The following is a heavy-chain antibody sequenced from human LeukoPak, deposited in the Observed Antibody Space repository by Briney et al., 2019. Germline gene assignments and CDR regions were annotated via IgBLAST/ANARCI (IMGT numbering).Heavy chain of an antibody. D-gene: IGHD2-15*01. J-gene: IGHJ6*02. CDR1: GFTFSNYA. CDR2: ISRSGDST. V-gene: IGHV3-23*01. CDR3: AKTVVAAGTNYYHGMDV. Sequence: GGSLRLSCAASGFTFSNYAMSRVRQAPGKGLEWVSAISRSGDSTYYADSVKGRFTISKDNSKNTLNLQMNSLRAEDTAVYYCAKTVVAAGTNYYHGMDVWGQGTTVTVFS.